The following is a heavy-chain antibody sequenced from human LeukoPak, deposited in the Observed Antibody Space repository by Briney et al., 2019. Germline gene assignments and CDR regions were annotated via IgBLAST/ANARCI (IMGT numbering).Heavy chain of an antibody. CDR3: ARAHASGYFDVFDI. V-gene: IGHV4-4*07. CDR1: GGSINRYY. CDR2: VYSNGSP. Sequence: SETLSLTCSVAGGSINRYYFSWIRQPAGKGLEWLGRVYSNGSPDTNPSLTSRVTMSVDTSKTQVSLKFFTLPAADTAVYYCARAHASGYFDVFDIWGQGTMVTVSS. J-gene: IGHJ3*02. D-gene: IGHD3-22*01.